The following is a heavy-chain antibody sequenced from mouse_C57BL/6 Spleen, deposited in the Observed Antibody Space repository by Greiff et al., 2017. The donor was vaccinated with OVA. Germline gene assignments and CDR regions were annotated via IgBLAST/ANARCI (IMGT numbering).Heavy chain of an antibody. V-gene: IGHV1-76*01. D-gene: IGHD1-1*01. Sequence: QVQLQQSGAELVRPGASVKLSCKASGYTFTDYYINWVKQRPGQGLEWIARIYPGSGNTYYNEKFKGKATLTAEKSSSTAYMQLSSLTSEDSAVYFWARHGFYGSSYAYAMDYWGQGTSVTVSS. CDR3: ARHGFYGSSYAYAMDY. J-gene: IGHJ4*01. CDR2: IYPGSGNT. CDR1: GYTFTDYY.